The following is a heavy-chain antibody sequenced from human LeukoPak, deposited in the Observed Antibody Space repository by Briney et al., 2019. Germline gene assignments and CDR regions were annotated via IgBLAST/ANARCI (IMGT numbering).Heavy chain of an antibody. CDR2: ISGSGGSI. CDR1: EFTFSSYA. D-gene: IGHD3-16*01. J-gene: IGHJ4*02. V-gene: IGHV3-23*01. Sequence: GGSLRLSCAASEFTFSSYAMSWVRQAPGKGLEWVSGISGSGGSIYYADSVKSRFTISRDNSKNTLYLQMNSLRAEDTAVYYCAKGGPIAIFDFWGQGTLVTISS. CDR3: AKGGPIAIFDF.